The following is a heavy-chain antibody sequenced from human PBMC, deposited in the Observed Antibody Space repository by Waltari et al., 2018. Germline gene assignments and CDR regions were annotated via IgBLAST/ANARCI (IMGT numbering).Heavy chain of an antibody. Sequence: EVQLVQSGAEVKKPGESLKISCKGSGYSFTSYWIGWVRQMPGKGLEWMGISYPGDSDTRYSPSFQGQVTISADKSISTAYLQWSSLKASDTAMYYCARHKGNYYDSSGTFDYWGQGTLVTVSS. CDR1: GYSFTSYW. CDR3: ARHKGNYYDSSGTFDY. D-gene: IGHD3-22*01. J-gene: IGHJ4*02. CDR2: SYPGDSDT. V-gene: IGHV5-51*01.